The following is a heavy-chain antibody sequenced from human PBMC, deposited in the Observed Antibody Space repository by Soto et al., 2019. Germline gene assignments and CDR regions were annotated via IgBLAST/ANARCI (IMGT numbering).Heavy chain of an antibody. CDR2: ISRTTNYI. Sequence: GGSLRLSCAASGFTFSDYYMSWIRQAPGKGLEWVSYISRTTNYIYYGDSMKGRFTISRDNAKNSLYLEMNSLRAEDTAVYYCAAESEDLTSNFVNWGQGALVTVSS. J-gene: IGHJ4*02. CDR1: GFTFSDYY. V-gene: IGHV3-11*06. CDR3: AAESEDLTSNFVN.